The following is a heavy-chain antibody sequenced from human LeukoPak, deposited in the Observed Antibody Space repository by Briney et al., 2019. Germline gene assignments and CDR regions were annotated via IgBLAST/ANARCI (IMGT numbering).Heavy chain of an antibody. V-gene: IGHV1-18*01. J-gene: IGHJ5*02. CDR3: VRGDQLTPAWFDP. D-gene: IGHD2-2*01. CDR2: SSAYNGNT. CDR1: GYTFTSYG. Sequence: GASVKVSCKASGYTFTSYGISWVRQAPGQGLEWMGWSSAYNGNTNYAQKLQGRVTITTDTSTSTPYMQPRSLRSDDTAVYYCVRGDQLTPAWFDPWGQGTLVTVSS.